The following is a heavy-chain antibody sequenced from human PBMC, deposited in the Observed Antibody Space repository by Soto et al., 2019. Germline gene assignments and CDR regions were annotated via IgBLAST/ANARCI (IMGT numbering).Heavy chain of an antibody. CDR1: GFTFSSYA. CDR2: ISGSGSPT. D-gene: IGHD1-26*01. J-gene: IGHJ6*02. Sequence: GGSLRLSCAASGFTFSSYAMTWVRQAPGRGLEWVSAISGSGSPTYYADSVKGRFTISRDNSKNTLYLQMNSLRADDTAVYYCARDMSGGTYKYYYGMAVWGQGTTVTVSS. CDR3: ARDMSGGTYKYYYGMAV. V-gene: IGHV3-23*01.